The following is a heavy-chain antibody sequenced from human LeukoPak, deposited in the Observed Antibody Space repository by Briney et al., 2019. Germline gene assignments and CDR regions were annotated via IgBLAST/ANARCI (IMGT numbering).Heavy chain of an antibody. Sequence: SETLSLTCTVSGGSISTYYWSWIRQPPGKGLEWIGYVYYSGATNYNPSLKSRVTISLDTSKNQFSLRLNSVTAADTAVYYCAGRVAVTGIYCFDHWGQGTPVTVSS. D-gene: IGHD6-19*01. CDR3: AGRVAVTGIYCFDH. CDR1: GGSISTYY. V-gene: IGHV4-59*08. CDR2: VYYSGAT. J-gene: IGHJ4*02.